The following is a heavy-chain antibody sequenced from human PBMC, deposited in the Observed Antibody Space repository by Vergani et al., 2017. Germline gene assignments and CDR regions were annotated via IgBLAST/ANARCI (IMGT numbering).Heavy chain of an antibody. Sequence: QVQLQESGPGLVKPSQTLSLTCTVSGGSISSGSYYWSWIRQPAGKGLEWIGRIYTSGSTNYNPSLKSRVTISVDTSKNQFSLKLSSVTAADTAVYYCARLPYYYDSSGYCSWGQGTLVTVSS. CDR3: ARLPYYYDSSGYCS. CDR1: GGSISSGSYY. J-gene: IGHJ5*02. CDR2: IYTSGST. V-gene: IGHV4-61*02. D-gene: IGHD3-22*01.